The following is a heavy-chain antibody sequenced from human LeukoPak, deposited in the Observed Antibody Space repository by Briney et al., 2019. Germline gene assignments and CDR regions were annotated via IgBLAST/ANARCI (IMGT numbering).Heavy chain of an antibody. J-gene: IGHJ4*02. D-gene: IGHD2-15*01. CDR1: GGSISSYS. CDR2: IYYSGST. CDR3: ARATYCSGGSCYTPFDY. V-gene: IGHV4-59*12. Sequence: SETLSLTCTVSGGSISSYSWSWIRQPPGKGLEWIGYIYYSGSTYYNPSLKSRVTISVDTSKNQFSLKLSSVTAADTAVYYCARATYCSGGSCYTPFDYWGQGTLVTVSS.